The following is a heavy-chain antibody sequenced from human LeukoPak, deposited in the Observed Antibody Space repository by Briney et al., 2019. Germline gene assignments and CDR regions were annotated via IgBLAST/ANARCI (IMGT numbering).Heavy chain of an antibody. CDR1: GGSVSSYY. J-gene: IGHJ3*02. Sequence: SETLFLTCTVSGGSVSSYYWSWIRQPPGKGLEWIAYIDYTGITKYNPSLRSRVTISVDTSTKQFSLKLSSVTAADTAVYYCARDVSYDGSGHYHGASDIWGQGTMVTVSS. D-gene: IGHD3-22*01. CDR2: IDYTGIT. V-gene: IGHV4-59*02. CDR3: ARDVSYDGSGHYHGASDI.